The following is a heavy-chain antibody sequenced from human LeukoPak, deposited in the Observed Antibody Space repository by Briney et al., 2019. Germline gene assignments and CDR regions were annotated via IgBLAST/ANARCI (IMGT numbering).Heavy chain of an antibody. D-gene: IGHD3-3*01. CDR3: ARDSGLRFLEWLEYFDY. V-gene: IGHV1-18*01. J-gene: IGHJ4*02. CDR1: GYTFTSYG. Sequence: ASVKVSCKASGYTFTSYGISWVRQAPGQGLEWMGWISAYNGNTNYAQKLQGRVTMTTDTSTSTAYMEPRSLRSDDTAVYYCARDSGLRFLEWLEYFDYWGQGTLVTVSS. CDR2: ISAYNGNT.